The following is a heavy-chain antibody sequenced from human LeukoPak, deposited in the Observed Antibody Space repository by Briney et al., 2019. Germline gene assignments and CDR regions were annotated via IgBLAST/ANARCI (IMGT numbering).Heavy chain of an antibody. CDR2: IIPILGIA. Sequence: SVKVSCKASGGTFSSYGISWVRQAPGQGLEWVGRIIPILGIANYAQKFQGRVTITADKSTSTAYMELSSLRSEDTAVYYCARDPPRHAAPSSSPNWGQGTLVTVSS. J-gene: IGHJ4*02. V-gene: IGHV1-69*04. CDR1: GGTFSSYG. CDR3: ARDPPRHAAPSSSPN. D-gene: IGHD6-6*01.